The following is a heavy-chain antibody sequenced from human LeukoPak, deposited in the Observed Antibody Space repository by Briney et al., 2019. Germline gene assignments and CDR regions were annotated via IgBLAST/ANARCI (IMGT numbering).Heavy chain of an antibody. CDR3: ASKTKLGYCTNGVCPRGSYYGMDV. CDR2: INHSGST. D-gene: IGHD2-8*01. J-gene: IGHJ6*02. CDR1: GGSFSGYY. V-gene: IGHV4-34*01. Sequence: SETLSLTCAVYGGSFSGYYWSWIRQPPGKGLEWIGEINHSGSTNYNPSLKSRVTISVDTSKNQFSLKLSSVTAADTAVYYCASKTKLGYCTNGVCPRGSYYGMDVWGQGTTVTVSS.